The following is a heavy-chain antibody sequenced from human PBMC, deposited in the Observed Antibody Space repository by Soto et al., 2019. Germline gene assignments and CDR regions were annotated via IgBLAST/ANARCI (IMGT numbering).Heavy chain of an antibody. Sequence: SETLSLTCTVSGGSISSGDYYWSWIRQPPGKGLEWIGYIYYSGSTYYNPSLKSRVTISVDTSKNQFSLKLSSVTAADTAVDYVARAGDSDYWGQGTLVTVSS. CDR1: GGSISSGDYY. CDR3: ARAGDSDY. V-gene: IGHV4-30-4*01. J-gene: IGHJ4*02. CDR2: IYYSGST. D-gene: IGHD6-13*01.